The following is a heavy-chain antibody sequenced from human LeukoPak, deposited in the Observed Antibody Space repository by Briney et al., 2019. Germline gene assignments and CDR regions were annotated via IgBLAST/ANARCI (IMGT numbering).Heavy chain of an antibody. Sequence: SETLSLTCAVSGYSISSGYYWGWIRQPPGKGLEWIGSIYHSGSTYYNPSLKSRVTISVDTSKNRFSLKLSSVTAADTAVYYCAREGRRWAMIDDRDYWGQGTLVTVSS. V-gene: IGHV4-38-2*01. CDR3: AREGRRWAMIDDRDY. CDR2: IYHSGST. D-gene: IGHD3-22*01. J-gene: IGHJ4*02. CDR1: GYSISSGYY.